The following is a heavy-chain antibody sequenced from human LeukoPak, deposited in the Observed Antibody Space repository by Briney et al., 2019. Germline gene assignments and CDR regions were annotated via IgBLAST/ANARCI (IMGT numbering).Heavy chain of an antibody. CDR1: GFNFQIYA. D-gene: IGHD4-17*01. Sequence: GTSLRLSCAASGFNFQIYAMHWVRQAPGKGLEWVAIISYGGDNKYYADSVKGRFTISRDNSKNTLYLQMYSLRAEDTAVYYCAKEDLYGDYGFLGYGGQGTLVTVSS. V-gene: IGHV3-30*04. CDR2: ISYGGDNK. CDR3: AKEDLYGDYGFLGY. J-gene: IGHJ4*02.